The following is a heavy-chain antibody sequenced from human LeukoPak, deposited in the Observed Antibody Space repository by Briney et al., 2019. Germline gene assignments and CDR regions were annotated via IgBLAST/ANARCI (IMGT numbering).Heavy chain of an antibody. V-gene: IGHV4-31*03. J-gene: IGHJ3*02. Sequence: SETLSLTCTVSGGSISSGGYYWSWIRQHPGKGLEWIGYIYYSGSTYYNPSLKSRVTISVDTSKNQLSLKLSSVTAADTAVYYCAILPHCSSTSCYGYAFDIWGQGTMVTVSS. CDR3: AILPHCSSTSCYGYAFDI. D-gene: IGHD2-2*01. CDR1: GGSISSGGYY. CDR2: IYYSGST.